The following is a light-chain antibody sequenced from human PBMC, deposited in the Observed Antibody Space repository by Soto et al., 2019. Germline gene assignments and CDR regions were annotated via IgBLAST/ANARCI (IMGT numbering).Light chain of an antibody. Sequence: EIVLTQSPGTLSLSPGERATLSFSASQSVSSSYLAWYQQKPGQAPRLLIYGASSRATGVPDRFSGSGSGTDFTLTISRLEPEDFAVYYCQQYGSSPRGTFGQGTKVDIK. V-gene: IGKV3-20*01. J-gene: IGKJ1*01. CDR3: QQYGSSPRGT. CDR2: GAS. CDR1: QSVSSSY.